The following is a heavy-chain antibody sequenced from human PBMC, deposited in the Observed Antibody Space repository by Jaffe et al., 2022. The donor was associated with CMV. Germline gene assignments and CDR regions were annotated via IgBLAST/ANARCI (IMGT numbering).Heavy chain of an antibody. CDR2: IYYSGST. CDR1: GGSISSYY. Sequence: QVQLQESGPGLVKPSETLSLTCTVSGGSISSYYWSWIRQPPGKGLEWIGYIYYSGSTNYNPSLKSRVTISVDTSKNQFSLKLSSVTAADTAVYYCARLLTALVPAGTSYFDYWGQGTLVTVSS. D-gene: IGHD6-13*01. CDR3: ARLLTALVPAGTSYFDY. V-gene: IGHV4-59*08. J-gene: IGHJ4*02.